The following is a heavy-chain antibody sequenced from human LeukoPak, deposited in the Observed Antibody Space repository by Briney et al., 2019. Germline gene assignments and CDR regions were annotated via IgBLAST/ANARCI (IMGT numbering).Heavy chain of an antibody. Sequence: GGSLRLSCAASGFGFRTYWMTWVRQSPGRGLEWVAYINPDGSEKDYVESVKGRFTVSRDNAKNSLSLQMNSLRADDTAVYYCARGHWKMDSWGQGTLVTVSS. CDR2: INPDGSEK. D-gene: IGHD1-1*01. CDR1: GFGFRTYW. V-gene: IGHV3-7*05. J-gene: IGHJ5*01. CDR3: ARGHWKMDS.